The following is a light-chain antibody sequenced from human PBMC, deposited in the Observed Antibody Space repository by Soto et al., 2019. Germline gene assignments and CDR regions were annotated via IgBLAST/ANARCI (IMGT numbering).Light chain of an antibody. V-gene: IGLV1-44*01. CDR1: SSKIGSNT. CDR2: SNN. Sequence: QAVVTQPPSASGTPGQRVTISCSGSSSKIGSNTVNWYQQLPGTAPKLLIYSNNQRPSGVPDRFSGSKSGTSASLAISGLQSEDEADYYCSSYTAGGTIFGTGTKLTVL. CDR3: SSYTAGGTI. J-gene: IGLJ1*01.